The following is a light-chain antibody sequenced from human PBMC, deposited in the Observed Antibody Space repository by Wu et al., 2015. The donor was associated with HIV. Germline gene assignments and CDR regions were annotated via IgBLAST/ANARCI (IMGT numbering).Light chain of an antibody. CDR3: QSITLAPLGT. J-gene: IGKJ1*01. CDR1: QSVSSSY. V-gene: IGKV3-20*01. CDR2: GAS. Sequence: EIVLTQSPGTLSLSPGERATLSCRASQSVSSSYLAWYQQKPGQAPRLLIYGASSRATGIPDRFSGSGSGTDFTLTISSLEPEDLSLFTCQSITLAPLGTFG.